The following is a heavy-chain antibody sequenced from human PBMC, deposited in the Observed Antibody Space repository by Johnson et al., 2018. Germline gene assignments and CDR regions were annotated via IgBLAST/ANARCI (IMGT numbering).Heavy chain of an antibody. CDR1: GFTFSNAW. CDR3: TTDLAMIGGDI. J-gene: IGHJ3*02. Sequence: VQLQESGGGLVKPGGSLRVSCAASGFTFSNAWMSWVRQAPGKGLEWVGRIKTKTDGGTKDYAAAVKGRFTISRDDSKNTVYVQMNSLKTEDTAVYYCTTDLAMIGGDIGGQGTMVTVSS. D-gene: IGHD3-22*01. CDR2: IKTKTDGGTK. V-gene: IGHV3-15*05.